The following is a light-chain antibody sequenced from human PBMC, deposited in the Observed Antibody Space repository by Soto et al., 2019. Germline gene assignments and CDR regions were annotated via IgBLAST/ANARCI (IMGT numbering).Light chain of an antibody. CDR1: QSVSSN. CDR2: GAS. V-gene: IGKV3D-15*01. Sequence: ETVMTQSPGTLSVSPGERATLSCRASQSVSSNLAWYQQKPGQAPRLLMFGASTRATGIPARFSGSGSGTEFTLTISSLQSEDFAVYYCEQYHEWPITFGGGTEVQIK. J-gene: IGKJ4*01. CDR3: EQYHEWPIT.